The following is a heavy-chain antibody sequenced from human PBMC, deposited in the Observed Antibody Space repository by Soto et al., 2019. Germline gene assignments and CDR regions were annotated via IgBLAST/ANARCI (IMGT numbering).Heavy chain of an antibody. CDR3: TTLGPS. J-gene: IGHJ5*02. V-gene: IGHV3-15*07. CDR1: GFTFGDAW. CDR2: VKTKSEGEAT. Sequence: EVQLVESGGGLVKPGGSLTLSCVASGFTFGDAWMNWVRQAAGKGLEWVGHVKTKSEGEATDYAAPVKGRFTIWRDDSTNTLYLQMNSLKTEDTGKYFCTTLGPSWGQGTQVTGSS.